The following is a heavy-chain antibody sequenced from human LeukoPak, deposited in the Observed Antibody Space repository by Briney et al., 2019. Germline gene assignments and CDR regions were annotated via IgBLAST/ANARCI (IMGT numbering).Heavy chain of an antibody. CDR1: GVSINDYY. CDR3: ARFRCGRSGSVCYNH. V-gene: IGHV4-34*01. D-gene: IGHD2-21*01. Sequence: SETLSLTCGVFGVSINDYYWSWIRQSPGKGLEWIGEISHTEGTRYNPSLESRVTMSVGTSENQLSLKLIFVTAADTAVYDCARFRCGRSGSVCYNHWGLGTLVTVSS. CDR2: ISHTEGT. J-gene: IGHJ4*02.